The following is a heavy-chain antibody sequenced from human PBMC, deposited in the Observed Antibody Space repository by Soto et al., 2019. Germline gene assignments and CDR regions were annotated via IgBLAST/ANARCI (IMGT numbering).Heavy chain of an antibody. Sequence: GGSLRLSCAASGFTFSSYWMSWVRQAPGKGLEWVANIKQDGSEKYYVDSVKGRFTISRDNAKNSLYLQMNSLRAEDTAVYYCAREVKDSSGYYYYYFDYWGQGTLVTVSS. D-gene: IGHD3-22*01. J-gene: IGHJ4*02. CDR1: GFTFSSYW. CDR3: AREVKDSSGYYYYYFDY. CDR2: IKQDGSEK. V-gene: IGHV3-7*01.